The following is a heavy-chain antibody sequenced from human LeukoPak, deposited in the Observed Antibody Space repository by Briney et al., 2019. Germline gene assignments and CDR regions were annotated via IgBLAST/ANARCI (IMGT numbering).Heavy chain of an antibody. Sequence: SVKVSCKASGGTFSSYAISWVRQAPGQGLEWMGGIIPIFGTANYAQKFQGRVTITVDESTSTAYMELSSLRSEDTAVYYCARGRDGYNNYFDYWGQGTLVTVSS. D-gene: IGHD5-24*01. J-gene: IGHJ4*02. V-gene: IGHV1-69*01. CDR2: IIPIFGTA. CDR1: GGTFSSYA. CDR3: ARGRDGYNNYFDY.